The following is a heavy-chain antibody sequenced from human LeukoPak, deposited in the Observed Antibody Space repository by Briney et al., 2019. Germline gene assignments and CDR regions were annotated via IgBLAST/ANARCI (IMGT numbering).Heavy chain of an antibody. CDR1: GFAFDEHG. CDR2: INWSGGST. CDR3: ARATITSPFYFDY. V-gene: IGHV3-20*04. Sequence: GGSLRLSCTASGFAFDEHGMSWVRQVPGKGLEWVSGINWSGGSTGYADPLRGRFTISRDNAKNSLYLQMDSLRAEDTALYYCARATITSPFYFDYWGQGTLVTVSS. J-gene: IGHJ4*02. D-gene: IGHD2-2*01.